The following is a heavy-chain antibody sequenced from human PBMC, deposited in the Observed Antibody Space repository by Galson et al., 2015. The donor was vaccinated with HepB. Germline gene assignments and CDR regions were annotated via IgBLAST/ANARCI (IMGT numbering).Heavy chain of an antibody. D-gene: IGHD2-15*01. CDR2: ISYDGNNK. V-gene: IGHV3-30*18. CDR3: AKERDVIAADPSLDS. Sequence: SLRLSCAASGFSFSRYGMHWVRQAPGKGLEWVAVISYDGNNKNYADSVKGRFTTSRDSSNNILFLQMNSLRTEDTAVYYCAKERDVIAADPSLDSWGQGAPVTVSS. CDR1: GFSFSRYG. J-gene: IGHJ4*02.